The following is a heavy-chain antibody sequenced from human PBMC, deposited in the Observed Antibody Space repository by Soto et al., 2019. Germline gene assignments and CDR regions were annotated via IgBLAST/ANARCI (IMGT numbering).Heavy chain of an antibody. CDR3: ARVNSSSVLAGGSFDY. CDR1: GYTFTGYY. J-gene: IGHJ4*02. Sequence: QVPLVQSGAEVKKPGASVKVSCKASGYTFTGYYMHWVRQAPGQGLEWMGWINPNSGGTNYAQKFQGRVTMTRDTSISTAYMELSRLRSDDTAVYYCARVNSSSVLAGGSFDYWGQGTLVTVSS. D-gene: IGHD6-13*01. CDR2: INPNSGGT. V-gene: IGHV1-2*02.